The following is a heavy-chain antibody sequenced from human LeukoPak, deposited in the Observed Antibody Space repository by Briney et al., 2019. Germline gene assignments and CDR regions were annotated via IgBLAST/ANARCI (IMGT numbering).Heavy chain of an antibody. J-gene: IGHJ6*03. Sequence: SETPSLTCTVSGGSISSYYWSWIRQPPGKGLEWIGEINHSGSTNYNPSLKSRVTISVDTSKNQFSLKLSSVTAADTAVYYCARGRRPRYYYGSGSQTYTYYMDVWGKGTTVTVSS. CDR1: GGSISSYY. CDR3: ARGRRPRYYYGSGSQTYTYYMDV. CDR2: INHSGST. V-gene: IGHV4-34*01. D-gene: IGHD3-10*01.